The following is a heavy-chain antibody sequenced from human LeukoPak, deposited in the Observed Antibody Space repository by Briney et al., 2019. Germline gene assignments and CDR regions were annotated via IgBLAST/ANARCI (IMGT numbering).Heavy chain of an antibody. V-gene: IGHV3-48*03. CDR3: ARGEDYGTNSFDY. D-gene: IGHD4-17*01. CDR1: GFTFSSYA. J-gene: IGHJ4*02. CDR2: ITTSGRTL. Sequence: PGGSLRLSCAASGFTFSSYAMSWVRQAPGKGREWVSAITTSGRTLYYADPVKGRFTISRDNAKNSLYLQMNSLRAEDTAVYYCARGEDYGTNSFDYWGQGTLVTVSS.